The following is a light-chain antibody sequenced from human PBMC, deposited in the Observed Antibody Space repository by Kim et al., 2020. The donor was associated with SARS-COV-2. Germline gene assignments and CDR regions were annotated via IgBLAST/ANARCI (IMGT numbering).Light chain of an antibody. V-gene: IGKV3-15*01. CDR3: QQCNDWPLT. Sequence: EIVMTQSPATLSVSPGERATLSCRASQSISSNLAWYQRKPGQAPRLLIYDTSTRATGIPARFSGSGSGTDFTLTISSLQSEDFAIYYCQQCNDWPLTFGQGTELEI. J-gene: IGKJ2*01. CDR2: DTS. CDR1: QSISSN.